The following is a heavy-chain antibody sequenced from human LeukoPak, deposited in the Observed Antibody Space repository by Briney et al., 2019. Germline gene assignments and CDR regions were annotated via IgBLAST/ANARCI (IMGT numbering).Heavy chain of an antibody. CDR3: ARGIRQYAKSYFDY. CDR2: ISSSGTTI. Sequence: GGSLRLSCAASGFTFSDHYMSWIRQAPGKGLEWFSYISSSGTTIYYTDSVKGRFTISRDNAKNSLYLQMNSLRAEDTAVYYCARGIRQYAKSYFDYWGQGTLVTVSS. CDR1: GFTFSDHY. J-gene: IGHJ4*02. V-gene: IGHV3-11*01. D-gene: IGHD4-11*01.